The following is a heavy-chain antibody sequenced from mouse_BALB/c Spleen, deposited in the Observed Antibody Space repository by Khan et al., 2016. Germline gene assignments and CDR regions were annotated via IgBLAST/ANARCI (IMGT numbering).Heavy chain of an antibody. CDR3: ARGRWYGAMDY. V-gene: IGHV4-1*02. Sequence: EVKLLESGGGLVQPGGSLKLSCAASGFDFSRYWMRWVRQAPGKGLEWIGEINPDSSTINYTPSLKDKFIISRDNAKNTLYLQMSKVRSEDTALDYCARGRWYGAMDYWGQGTSVTVSS. CDR2: INPDSSTI. J-gene: IGHJ4*01. D-gene: IGHD2-1*01. CDR1: GFDFSRYW.